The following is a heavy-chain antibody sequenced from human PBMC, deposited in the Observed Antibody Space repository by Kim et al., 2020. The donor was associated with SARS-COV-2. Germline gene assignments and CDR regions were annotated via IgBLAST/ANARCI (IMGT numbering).Heavy chain of an antibody. CDR2: ISYDGSNK. D-gene: IGHD3-22*01. CDR1: GFTFSSYG. J-gene: IGHJ6*02. V-gene: IGHV3-30*18. CDR3: AKEAGLDYYDSSGYCMDV. Sequence: GGSLRLSCAASGFTFSSYGMHWVRQAPGKGLEWVAVISYDGSNKYYADSVKGRFTISRDNSKNTLYLQMNSLRAEDTAVYYCAKEAGLDYYDSSGYCMDVWGQETTVTVSS.